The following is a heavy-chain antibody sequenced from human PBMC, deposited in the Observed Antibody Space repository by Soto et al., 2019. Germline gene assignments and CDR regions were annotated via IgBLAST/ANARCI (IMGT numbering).Heavy chain of an antibody. D-gene: IGHD1-26*01. V-gene: IGHV4-39*01. CDR1: GGSMRTSTYY. CDR2: IFYSGST. CDR3: ARGRGVTGGWFDS. Sequence: PSETLSLTCTVSGGSMRTSTYYWGWIRQPPGQGLECIGSIFYSGSTHYNPSLKSRVTISVDTSKNQFSLKLSSVTAADTAVYYCARGRGVTGGWFDSWGQGTLVTVSS. J-gene: IGHJ5*01.